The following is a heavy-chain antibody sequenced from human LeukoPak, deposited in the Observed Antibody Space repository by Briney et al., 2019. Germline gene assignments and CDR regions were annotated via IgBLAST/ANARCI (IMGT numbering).Heavy chain of an antibody. V-gene: IGHV4-59*01. D-gene: IGHD6-13*01. CDR2: IYYSGST. J-gene: IGHJ4*02. CDR3: ARVTGYMTEDYFDY. CDR1: GGSINSYY. Sequence: PSETLSLPCTVSGGSINSYYWSWIRQPPGKGLEWLGYIYYSGSTNYNPSLKSRVTVSVDTSKNQFSLRLSSVTAADTAVYYCARVTGYMTEDYFDYWGQGTLITVSS.